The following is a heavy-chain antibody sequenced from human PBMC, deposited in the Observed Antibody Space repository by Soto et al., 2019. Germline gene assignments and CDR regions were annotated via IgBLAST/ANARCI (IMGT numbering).Heavy chain of an antibody. Sequence: LSLTCAVYGGSFSGYYWSWIRQPPGKGLEWIGEINHSGSTNYNPSLKSRVTISVDTSKNQFSLKLSSVTAADTAVYYCARGLRGSSWYAYFQHWGQGTLVTVSS. CDR1: GGSFSGYY. J-gene: IGHJ1*01. V-gene: IGHV4-34*01. CDR3: ARGLRGSSWYAYFQH. CDR2: INHSGST. D-gene: IGHD6-13*01.